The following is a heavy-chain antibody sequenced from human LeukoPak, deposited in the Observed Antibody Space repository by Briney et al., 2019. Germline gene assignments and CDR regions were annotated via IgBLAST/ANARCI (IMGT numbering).Heavy chain of an antibody. D-gene: IGHD2-15*01. CDR2: IRSSRSYK. CDR3: GRDLGGVVAAYIFYY. V-gene: IGHV3-21*01. J-gene: IGHJ4*02. CDR1: GFTFSSYS. Sequence: PGGSLRLSCAASGFTFSSYSMNWVRQAPGKGLEWVSSIRSSRSYKYYADSVKGRFTIFRDNAKNSLYLQMNSLRAEDTAVYYCGRDLGGVVAAYIFYYWGQGTLVTVSS.